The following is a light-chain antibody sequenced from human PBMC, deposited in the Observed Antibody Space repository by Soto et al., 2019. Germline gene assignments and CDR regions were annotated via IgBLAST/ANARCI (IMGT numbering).Light chain of an antibody. V-gene: IGLV1-40*01. J-gene: IGLJ1*01. CDR1: SSNIGAGYD. Sequence: QSVLTQPPSVSGSPGQRVTISCTGVSSNIGAGYDVHWYQQLPGTAPKLLLYGNSNRPSGVPDRFSCSKSGTSASLAITGLQAEDEADYYCQSYDSSLSGYVFGTGTKVTVL. CDR3: QSYDSSLSGYV. CDR2: GNS.